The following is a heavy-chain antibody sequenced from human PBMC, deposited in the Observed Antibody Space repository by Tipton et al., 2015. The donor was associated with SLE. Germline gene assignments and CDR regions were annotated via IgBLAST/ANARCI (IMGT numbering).Heavy chain of an antibody. D-gene: IGHD3-22*01. V-gene: IGHV4-39*07. CDR3: ARDSFQHYYDLAFDI. J-gene: IGHJ3*02. CDR1: GGSISSSSYY. Sequence: TLSLTCTVSGGSISSSSYYWGWIRQPPGKGLEWIGSIFYSGSTYYNPSLKSRVTISVDTSKNQFSLKLSSVTAADTAVYYCARDSFQHYYDLAFDIWGQGTMVTVSS. CDR2: IFYSGST.